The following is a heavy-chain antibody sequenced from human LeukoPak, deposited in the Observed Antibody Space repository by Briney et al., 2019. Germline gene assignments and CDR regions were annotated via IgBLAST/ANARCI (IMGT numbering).Heavy chain of an antibody. D-gene: IGHD1-1*01. Sequence: SETLSLTCAVCGGSFSDYYWSWIRQPPDKGLEWIGEINHAGTTNHNPSLKSRVTISVDTSKNQFSLKLTSVTATDTAVYFCARSERRGWYFDLWGRGTPVTVSS. CDR3: ARSERRGWYFDL. CDR1: GGSFSDYY. J-gene: IGHJ2*01. CDR2: INHAGTT. V-gene: IGHV4-34*01.